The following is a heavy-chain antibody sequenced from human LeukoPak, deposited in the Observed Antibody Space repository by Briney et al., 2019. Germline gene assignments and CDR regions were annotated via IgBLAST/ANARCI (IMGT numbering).Heavy chain of an antibody. CDR3: ARAGSGTMVRGVYDY. Sequence: ASVKVSCKASGYTFTSYGINWVRQAPGQGLEWMGWISAYNGNTNYAQRLQGRVTMTTDTSTSTAYMELRSLRSDDTAVYFCARAGSGTMVRGVYDYWGQGTLVTVSS. D-gene: IGHD3-10*01. CDR2: ISAYNGNT. V-gene: IGHV1-18*01. CDR1: GYTFTSYG. J-gene: IGHJ4*02.